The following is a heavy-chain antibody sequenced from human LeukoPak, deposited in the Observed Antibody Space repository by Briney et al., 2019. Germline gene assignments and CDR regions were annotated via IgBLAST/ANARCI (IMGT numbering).Heavy chain of an antibody. J-gene: IGHJ2*01. CDR3: VTSRRTGTYLEGYFDL. D-gene: IGHD1-26*01. Sequence: GGSLRLSCAASGFTFSSYVMNWVRQAPGKGLEWVSTISGSGGTTYYADSVKGRFTISRDNSKNTLHLQMNTLRAEDTAIFYCVTSRRTGTYLEGYFDLWGRGTLVTVSS. CDR1: GFTFSSYV. V-gene: IGHV3-23*01. CDR2: ISGSGGTT.